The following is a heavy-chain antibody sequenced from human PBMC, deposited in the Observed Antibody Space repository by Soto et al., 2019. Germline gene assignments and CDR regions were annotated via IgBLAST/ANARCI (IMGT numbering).Heavy chain of an antibody. Sequence: GGSLRLSCAASGFSLSDYAMNWVRQAPGKGLEWVATLSGSLDTAFYADSVKGRFTISRDNSKNTLYLQMNSLRADDTAIYYCAKDLGLPGFGVVIHVLDVWGQGTRVTVSS. CDR3: AKDLGLPGFGVVIHVLDV. J-gene: IGHJ3*01. D-gene: IGHD3-3*01. CDR2: LSGSLDTA. CDR1: GFSLSDYA. V-gene: IGHV3-23*01.